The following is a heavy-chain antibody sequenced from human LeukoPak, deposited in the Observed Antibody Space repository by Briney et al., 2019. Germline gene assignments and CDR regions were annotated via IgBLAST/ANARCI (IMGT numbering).Heavy chain of an antibody. CDR3: ANGDRCTSPNCLGYYYFYMDV. V-gene: IGHV3-23*01. CDR2: FSGSGGTT. J-gene: IGHJ6*03. CDR1: GFTFSSYA. Sequence: GGSLRLSCAASGFTFSSYAMNWVRQAPGRGLEWVSGFSGSGGTTYYADSVKGRFTISRDNSKNTLYLQMNSLRAENTAVYYCANGDRCTSPNCLGYYYFYMDVWGKGTTVTVSS. D-gene: IGHD2-8*01.